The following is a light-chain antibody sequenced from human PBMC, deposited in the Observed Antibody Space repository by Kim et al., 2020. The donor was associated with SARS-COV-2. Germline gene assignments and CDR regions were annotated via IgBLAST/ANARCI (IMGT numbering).Light chain of an antibody. Sequence: DIQMTQSPSTLSASVGDRVTITCRASESISSRLAWYEQKPEKAPKLLIYDASSLESGVPSRFSGSGSGTDFTLTITSLQPDDFATYYCQQYNTYPCTFGQGTKLEI. CDR1: ESISSR. CDR2: DAS. V-gene: IGKV1-5*01. J-gene: IGKJ2*02. CDR3: QQYNTYPCT.